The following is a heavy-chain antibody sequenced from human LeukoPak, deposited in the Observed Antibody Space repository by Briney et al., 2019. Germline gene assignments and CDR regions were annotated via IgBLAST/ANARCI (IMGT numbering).Heavy chain of an antibody. Sequence: SQTLSLTCTVSGGSISSGDYYWSWIRQPPGKGLEWIGYIYYSGSTYYNPSLKSRVTISVDTSKNQFSLKLSSMTAADTAVYYCSRGGGYCSSTSCFYFDYWGQGTLVIVSS. D-gene: IGHD2-2*01. CDR1: GGSISSGDYY. J-gene: IGHJ4*02. V-gene: IGHV4-30-4*08. CDR3: SRGGGYCSSTSCFYFDY. CDR2: IYYSGST.